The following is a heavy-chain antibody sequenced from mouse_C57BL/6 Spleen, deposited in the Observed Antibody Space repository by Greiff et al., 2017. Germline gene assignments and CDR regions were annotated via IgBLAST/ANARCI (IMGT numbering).Heavy chain of an antibody. CDR3: AGYDYGAWFAY. J-gene: IGHJ3*01. D-gene: IGHD2-4*01. Sequence: EVQLQESGPGLVKPSQSLSLTCSVTGYSITSGYYWNWIRQFPGNKLEWMGYISYDGSNNYNPSFKNRISITRDTSKNQIFLKLNSVTTEDTATYYCAGYDYGAWFAYWGQGTLVTVSA. CDR1: GYSITSGYY. V-gene: IGHV3-6*01. CDR2: ISYDGSN.